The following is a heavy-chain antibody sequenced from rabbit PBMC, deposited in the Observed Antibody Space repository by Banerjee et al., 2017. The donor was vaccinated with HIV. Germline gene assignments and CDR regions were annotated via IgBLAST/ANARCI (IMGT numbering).Heavy chain of an antibody. CDR2: INTITGDT. Sequence: QEQLVESGGGLVQPGGSLTLSCTASGFSFSNKYVMCWVRQAPGKGLEWIACINTITGDTVYATWAKGRFTSSKASWTTVTLQMTSLTAADTATYFCARDLAAVTGWNLNLWGQGTLVTVS. CDR1: GFSFSNKYV. V-gene: IGHV1S45*01. D-gene: IGHD7-1*01. J-gene: IGHJ4*01. CDR3: ARDLAAVTGWNLNL.